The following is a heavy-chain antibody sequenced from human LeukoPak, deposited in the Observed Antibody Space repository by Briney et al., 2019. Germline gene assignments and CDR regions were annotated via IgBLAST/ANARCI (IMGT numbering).Heavy chain of an antibody. CDR1: GFTFSNAW. V-gene: IGHV3-15*01. D-gene: IGHD6-19*01. Sequence: GGSLRLSCAASGFTFSNAWMSWVRQAPGKGLEWVGRIKSKTDGGTTDYAAPVKGRFTISRDDSTTTLYLQMHSLTTEDTAVYYCTTRNFSSGWILFDYWGQGTLVTVSS. CDR3: TTRNFSSGWILFDY. CDR2: IKSKTDGGTT. J-gene: IGHJ4*02.